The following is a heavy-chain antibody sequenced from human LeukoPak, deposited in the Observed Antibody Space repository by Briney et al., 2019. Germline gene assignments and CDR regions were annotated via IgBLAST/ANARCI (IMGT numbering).Heavy chain of an antibody. D-gene: IGHD5-12*01. Sequence: GGSLRLSCAASGFTFSSYSMNWVRQAPGKGLEWVSSISSSSSYIYYADSVKGRLTISRDNAKNSLYLQMNSLRAEDTAVYYCARALRRGYSGYDSGFDYWGQGTLVTVSS. CDR3: ARALRRGYSGYDSGFDY. CDR2: ISSSSSYI. V-gene: IGHV3-21*01. J-gene: IGHJ4*02. CDR1: GFTFSSYS.